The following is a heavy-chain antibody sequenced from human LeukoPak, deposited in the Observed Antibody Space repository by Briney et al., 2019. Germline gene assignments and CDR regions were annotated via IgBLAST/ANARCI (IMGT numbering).Heavy chain of an antibody. CDR1: GYSISSGYY. Sequence: SETLSLTCAVSGYSISSGYYWGWIRQPPGKGLEWIGSIYHSGSTYYNPSLKSRVTILVDTSKNQFSLKLSSVTAADTAVYYCARTTYYYEGSFDYWGQGTLVTVSS. CDR2: IYHSGST. D-gene: IGHD3-22*01. J-gene: IGHJ4*02. CDR3: ARTTYYYEGSFDY. V-gene: IGHV4-38-2*01.